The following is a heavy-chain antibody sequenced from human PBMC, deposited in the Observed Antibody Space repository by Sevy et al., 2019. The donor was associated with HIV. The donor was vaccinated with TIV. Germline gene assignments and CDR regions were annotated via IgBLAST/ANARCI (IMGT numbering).Heavy chain of an antibody. CDR1: GGSITSLY. D-gene: IGHD1-26*01. J-gene: IGHJ4*02. CDR3: AGENAWGRGYS. CDR2: IYYNGHI. V-gene: IGHV4-59*08. Sequence: SETLSLTCTVSGGSITSLYWSWIRQPPGKGLEWIANIYYNGHINYNPSLKSRVTLSLDTSKNQFSLRLSSVTAADTAMYYCAGENAWGRGYSWGQGTPVTVSS.